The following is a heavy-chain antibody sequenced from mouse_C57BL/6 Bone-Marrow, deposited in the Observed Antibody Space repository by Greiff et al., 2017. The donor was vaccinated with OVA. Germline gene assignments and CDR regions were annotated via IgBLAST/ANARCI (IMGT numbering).Heavy chain of an antibody. V-gene: IGHV1-9*01. CDR3: ARRRLRRRAWFAY. D-gene: IGHD2-2*01. CDR2: ILPGSGST. CDR1: GYTFTGYW. J-gene: IGHJ3*01. Sequence: QVQLQQSGAELMKPGASVKLSCKATGYTFTGYWIEWVKQRPGHGLEWIGEILPGSGSTNYNEKFKGKATFTADTSSNTAYMQLSSLTTEDSAIYYCARRRLRRRAWFAYWGQGTLVTVSA.